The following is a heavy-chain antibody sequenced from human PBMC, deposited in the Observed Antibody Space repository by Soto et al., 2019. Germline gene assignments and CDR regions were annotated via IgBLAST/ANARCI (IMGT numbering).Heavy chain of an antibody. CDR3: ARRRGGDTAIRYGMDV. CDR2: IYPGDSDT. Sequence: PGGSLKISCKGSGYSFTSYWIGWVRQMPGKGLEWMGIIYPGDSDTRYSPSFQGQVTISADKSISTAYLQWSSLKASDTAMYYCARRRGGDTAIRYGMDVWGQGTTVTVSS. D-gene: IGHD5-18*01. V-gene: IGHV5-51*01. CDR1: GYSFTSYW. J-gene: IGHJ6*02.